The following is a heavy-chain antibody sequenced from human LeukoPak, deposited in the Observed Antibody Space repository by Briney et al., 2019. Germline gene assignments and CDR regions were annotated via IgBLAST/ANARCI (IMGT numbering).Heavy chain of an antibody. CDR3: ARDPNRWLQRRYYFDY. CDR1: GYTFTSYG. J-gene: IGHJ4*02. CDR2: ISANDGNT. Sequence: ASVKVSCKASGYTFTSYGISWVRQAPGQGLEWMGLISANDGNTDYPQKLQGRVTMTTDTSTSTAYMELRSLRSDDTAVYYCARDPNRWLQRRYYFDYWGQGTLVTVSS. D-gene: IGHD5-24*01. V-gene: IGHV1-18*01.